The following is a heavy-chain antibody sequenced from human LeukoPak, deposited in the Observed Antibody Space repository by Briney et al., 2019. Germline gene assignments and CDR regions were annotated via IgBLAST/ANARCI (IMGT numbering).Heavy chain of an antibody. D-gene: IGHD4-23*01. CDR3: ARPFYGGNSGNFDY. CDR2: ISSSSSYI. CDR1: GFTFSSYS. J-gene: IGHJ4*02. V-gene: IGHV3-21*01. Sequence: PGGSLRLSGAASGFTFSSYSMNWVRQAPGKGLEWVSSISSSSSYIYYADSVKGRFTISRDNAKNSLYLQMNSLRAEDTAVYYCARPFYGGNSGNFDYWGQGTLVTVSS.